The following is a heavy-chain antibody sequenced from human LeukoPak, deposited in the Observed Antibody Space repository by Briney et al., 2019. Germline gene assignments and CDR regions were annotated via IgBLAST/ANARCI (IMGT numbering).Heavy chain of an antibody. CDR1: GFTFSSYA. J-gene: IGHJ1*01. CDR3: ARVAISYYYDSSGSEYFQH. CDR2: ISYDGSNK. Sequence: GRSLRLSCAASGFTFSSYAMHWVRQAPGKGLEWVAVISYDGSNKYYADSVKGRFTISRDNSKNTLYLQMNSLRAEDTAVYYCARVAISYYYDSSGSEYFQHWGQGTLVTVSS. D-gene: IGHD3-22*01. V-gene: IGHV3-30-3*01.